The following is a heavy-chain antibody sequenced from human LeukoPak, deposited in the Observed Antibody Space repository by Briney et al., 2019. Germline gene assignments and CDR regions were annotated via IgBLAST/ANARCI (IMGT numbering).Heavy chain of an antibody. Sequence: ASVKVSCKASGYTFTSYDINWVRQATGQGLEWMGWMNPTSGNTGYAQKFQGRVTITRNTSISTAYMELSSLRSEDTAVYYCARGSFGQAYYDFWSGYYYNWFDPWGQGTLVTVSS. V-gene: IGHV1-8*03. J-gene: IGHJ5*02. CDR2: MNPTSGNT. CDR3: ARGSFGQAYYDFWSGYYYNWFDP. CDR1: GYTFTSYD. D-gene: IGHD3-3*01.